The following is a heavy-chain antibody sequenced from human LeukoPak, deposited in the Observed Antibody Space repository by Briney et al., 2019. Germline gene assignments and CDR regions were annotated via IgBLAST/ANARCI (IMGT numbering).Heavy chain of an antibody. V-gene: IGHV1-46*03. D-gene: IGHD3-10*01. J-gene: IGHJ1*01. CDR2: INPSGGST. Sequence: ASVKVSCKASGYTFTSYYMHWVRQAPGQGLEWMGIINPSGGSTSYAQKFQGRVTMTRDTSTSTVYMELSSLRSEDTAVYHCARDSPLCGSGSYYNDEYFQHWRQGTLVTVCS. CDR1: GYTFTSYY. CDR3: ARDSPLCGSGSYYNDEYFQH.